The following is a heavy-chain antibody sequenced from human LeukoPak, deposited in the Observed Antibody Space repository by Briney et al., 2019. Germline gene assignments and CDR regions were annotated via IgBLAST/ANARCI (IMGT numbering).Heavy chain of an antibody. J-gene: IGHJ6*02. CDR2: ISGSGGST. CDR1: GITFSSYA. CDR3: VKGYTYYDFWSGLYGMDV. Sequence: PGGSLRLSCAASGITFSSYAMSWVRQAPGKGLEWVSAISGSGGSTYYADSVKGRFTISRDNSKNTLYLQMNSLRAEDTAVYYCVKGYTYYDFWSGLYGMDVWGQGTTVTVSS. V-gene: IGHV3-23*01. D-gene: IGHD3-3*01.